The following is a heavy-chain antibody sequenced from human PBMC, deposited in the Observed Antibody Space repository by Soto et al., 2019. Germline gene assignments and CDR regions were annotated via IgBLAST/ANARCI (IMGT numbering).Heavy chain of an antibody. V-gene: IGHV3-48*01. CDR3: ARGYSGSYYWWFDP. Sequence: GGSLRLSCAASGFTFSSYSMNWVRQAPGKGLEWVSYISSSSSTIYYADSVKGRFTISRDNAKNSLYLQMNSLRAEDTAVYYCARGYSGSYYWWFDPWGQGTLVTVSS. CDR2: ISSSSSTI. J-gene: IGHJ5*02. D-gene: IGHD1-26*01. CDR1: GFTFSSYS.